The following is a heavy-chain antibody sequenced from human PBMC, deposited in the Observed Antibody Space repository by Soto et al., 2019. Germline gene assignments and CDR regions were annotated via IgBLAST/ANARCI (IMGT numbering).Heavy chain of an antibody. CDR2: IYWSGNT. J-gene: IGHJ3*02. CDR3: ARGAADYGDAFDI. CDR1: GDSTSRGGYY. V-gene: IGHV4-31*03. D-gene: IGHD4-17*01. Sequence: PSETLSLTCRVSGDSTSRGGYYWSWIRQHPGEGLEWIGYIYWSGNTYFNPSLKSRVSISLGTSSNQFSLNLTSVTAADTAVYYCARGAADYGDAFDIWGQGTTVTVSS.